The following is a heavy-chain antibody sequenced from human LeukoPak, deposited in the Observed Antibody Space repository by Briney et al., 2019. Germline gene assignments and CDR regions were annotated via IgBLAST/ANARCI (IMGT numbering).Heavy chain of an antibody. CDR1: GGTFRSYA. V-gene: IGHV1-69*05. D-gene: IGHD6-19*01. CDR3: ARDEAVAGDY. Sequence: SVKVSCKASGGTFRSYAISWVRQAPGQGLEWMGRIIPIFGTANYAQKFQGRVTITTDESTSTAYMELSSLRSEDTAVYYCARDEAVAGDYWGQGTLVTVSS. CDR2: IIPIFGTA. J-gene: IGHJ4*02.